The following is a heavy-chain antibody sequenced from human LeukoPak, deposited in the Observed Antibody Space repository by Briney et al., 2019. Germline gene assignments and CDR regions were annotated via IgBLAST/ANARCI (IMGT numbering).Heavy chain of an antibody. D-gene: IGHD3-10*01. J-gene: IGHJ5*02. CDR2: INTSGGST. Sequence: ASVKVSCKASGYMFTGYYMHWVRQAPGQGLEWMGLINTSGGSTAYAQKFQGRVSMTRDTSTGTVFMELTNLRSEDTAVYSCARGHTIGVARGVMFDPWGQGTLVTVSS. V-gene: IGHV1-46*01. CDR3: ARGHTIGVARGVMFDP. CDR1: GYMFTGYY.